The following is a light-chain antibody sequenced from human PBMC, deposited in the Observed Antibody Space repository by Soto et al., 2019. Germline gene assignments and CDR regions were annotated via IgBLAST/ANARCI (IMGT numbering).Light chain of an antibody. CDR2: DTS. Sequence: EVVLSQSPGILSLSPGERATLSCRASQSLSSKYLAWYQQKPGQAPRPLIYDTSNRATGVPDRFSGSGSGTDFTLTISRLEPEDFALYYCQHYQSGHPITFGQGTRLEIK. V-gene: IGKV3-20*01. CDR3: QHYQSGHPIT. J-gene: IGKJ5*01. CDR1: QSLSSKY.